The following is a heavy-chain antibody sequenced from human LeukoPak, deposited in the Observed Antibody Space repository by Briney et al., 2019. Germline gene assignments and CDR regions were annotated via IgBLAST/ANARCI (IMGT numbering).Heavy chain of an antibody. V-gene: IGHV4-59*01. CDR1: GGSISSYY. J-gene: IGHJ5*02. D-gene: IGHD3-10*01. CDR3: VRGRAWFDP. CDR2: IYYSGNT. Sequence: SETLSLTCTVSGGSISSYYWSWIRQPPGKGLEWIGYIYYSGNTNYNSSLESRVTISVDTSKNRFSLRLNSVTAADTAVYYCVRGRAWFDPWGQGTLVTVSS.